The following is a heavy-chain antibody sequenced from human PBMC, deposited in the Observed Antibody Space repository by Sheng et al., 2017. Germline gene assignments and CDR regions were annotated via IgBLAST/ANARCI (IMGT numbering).Heavy chain of an antibody. Sequence: EVQLVESGGGLVQPGGSLRLSCAASGFTFSSYWMTWVRQAPGKGLEWVANIQEDGSEKYYVDSLKGRFTISRDNAKNSLYLQMNSLRAEDTAVYYCARDQYRFFDLWGRGTLVTVSS. J-gene: IGHJ2*01. CDR1: GFTFSSYW. CDR3: ARDQYRFFDL. V-gene: IGHV3-7*01. CDR2: IQEDGSEK.